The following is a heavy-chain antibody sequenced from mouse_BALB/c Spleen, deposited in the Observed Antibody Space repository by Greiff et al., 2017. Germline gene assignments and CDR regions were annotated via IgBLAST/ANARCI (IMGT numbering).Heavy chain of an antibody. J-gene: IGHJ1*01. Sequence: VQLKQSGPELVKPGASVKMSCKASGYTFTSYVMHWVKQKPGQGLEWIGYINPYNDGTKYNEKFKGKATLTSDKSSSTAYMELSSLTSEDSAVYYCARGNYRYDYWYFDVWGAGTTVTVSS. CDR1: GYTFTSYV. CDR3: ARGNYRYDYWYFDV. V-gene: IGHV1-14*01. CDR2: INPYNDGT. D-gene: IGHD2-14*01.